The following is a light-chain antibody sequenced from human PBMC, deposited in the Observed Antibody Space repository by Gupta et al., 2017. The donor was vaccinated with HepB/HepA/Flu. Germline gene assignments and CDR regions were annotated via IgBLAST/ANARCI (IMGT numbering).Light chain of an antibody. Sequence: QSVLTQPPSVSGAPGQRVTISCTGSNSNIGAGYDVHWYQQFPLTAPKLLIYGNNNRPSGVPDRFSGSKSDTSASLAITGLQAEDEADYYCQSFDNSRSAVVFGGGTKLTVL. CDR3: QSFDNSRSAVV. CDR2: GNN. J-gene: IGLJ2*01. CDR1: NSNIGAGYD. V-gene: IGLV1-40*01.